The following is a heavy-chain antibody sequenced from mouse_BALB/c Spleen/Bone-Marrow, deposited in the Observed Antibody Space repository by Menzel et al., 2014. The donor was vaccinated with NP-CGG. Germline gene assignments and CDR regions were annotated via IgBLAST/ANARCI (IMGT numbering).Heavy chain of an antibody. V-gene: IGHV2-9*02. CDR2: IWAGGST. D-gene: IGHD2-10*02. J-gene: IGHJ3*01. Sequence: VKLVASGPGLVAPSQNLSITCTVSGFSLTSYGVHWVRQPPGKGPEWLGVIWAGGSTNYNSALMSRLSISKDNSKSQVFLKMNSLQTDDTAIYYCARGYGSAWFAYWGQGTLVTGSA. CDR1: GFSLTSYG. CDR3: ARGYGSAWFAY.